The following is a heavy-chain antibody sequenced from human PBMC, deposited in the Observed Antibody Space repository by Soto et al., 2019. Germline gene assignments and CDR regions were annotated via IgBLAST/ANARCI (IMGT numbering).Heavy chain of an antibody. Sequence: QVQLQESGPGLVKPSQTLSLTCTVSGGSISSGGYYWSWIRQHPGKGLEWIGYNHDSGSTYYNPSLRSRVTISVDTAKNQFSLKLSSVTAADTAVYYGARMGVYGSSPYYSYGMDVWGQGTTVTVSS. CDR2: NHDSGST. CDR1: GGSISSGGYY. J-gene: IGHJ6*02. CDR3: ARMGVYGSSPYYSYGMDV. D-gene: IGHD6-6*01. V-gene: IGHV4-31*03.